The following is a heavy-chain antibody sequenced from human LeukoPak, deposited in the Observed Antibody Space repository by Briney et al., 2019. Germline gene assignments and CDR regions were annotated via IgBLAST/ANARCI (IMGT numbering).Heavy chain of an antibody. D-gene: IGHD3-22*01. V-gene: IGHV4-59*01. Sequence: SETLSLTCTVSGGSISSYYWSWIRQPPGKGLEWIGYIYYSGSTNYNPSLKSRVTISVDTSKNQFSLELSSVTAADTAVYYCARFNLNYYDSSGPAEYFDYWGQGTLVTVSS. CDR2: IYYSGST. CDR1: GGSISSYY. J-gene: IGHJ4*02. CDR3: ARFNLNYYDSSGPAEYFDY.